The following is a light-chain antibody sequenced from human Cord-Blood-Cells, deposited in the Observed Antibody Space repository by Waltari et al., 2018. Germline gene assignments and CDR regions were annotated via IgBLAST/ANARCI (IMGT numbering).Light chain of an antibody. CDR1: SSDVGSYNL. J-gene: IGLJ3*02. Sequence: QSALTQPASVSGSPGQSITISCTGTSSDVGSYNLVSWYQQHPCQAPKPMIVEGSKRPSGVSNRVSGSKSGNTASLTVSGLQAEDEAGYYCCSYAGSSTWVFGGGTKLTVL. CDR3: CSYAGSSTWV. V-gene: IGLV2-23*01. CDR2: EGS.